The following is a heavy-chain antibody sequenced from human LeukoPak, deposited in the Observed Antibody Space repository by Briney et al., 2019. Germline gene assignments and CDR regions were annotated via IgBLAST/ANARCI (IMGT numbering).Heavy chain of an antibody. CDR1: GGSISSYY. Sequence: SETLSLTCTVSGGSISSYYWSWIRQPPGKGLEWIGYIYYSGSTNYNPSLKSRVTISVDTSKNQFSLKLSSVTAADTAVYYCARDRPYGSGSYAFDIWGQGTMVTVS. J-gene: IGHJ3*02. CDR2: IYYSGST. CDR3: ARDRPYGSGSYAFDI. V-gene: IGHV4-59*01. D-gene: IGHD3-10*01.